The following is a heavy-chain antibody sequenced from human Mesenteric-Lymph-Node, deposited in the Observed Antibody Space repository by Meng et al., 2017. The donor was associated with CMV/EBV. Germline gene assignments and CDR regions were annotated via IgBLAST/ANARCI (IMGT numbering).Heavy chain of an antibody. J-gene: IGHJ6*02. Sequence: ASVKVSCKTFGHTFTGYYMHWVRQAPGQGLEWMGWINPNSGGTNYAQKFQGRVTMTRDTSISTAYMELSRLRSDDTAVYYCARVGRKSEPVSMDVWGQGTTVTVSS. D-gene: IGHD1-26*01. CDR2: INPNSGGT. CDR3: ARVGRKSEPVSMDV. CDR1: GHTFTGYY. V-gene: IGHV1-2*02.